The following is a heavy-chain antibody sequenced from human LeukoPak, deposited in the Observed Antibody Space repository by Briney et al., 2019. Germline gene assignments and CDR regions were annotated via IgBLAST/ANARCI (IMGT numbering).Heavy chain of an antibody. CDR1: GYIFTNYY. J-gene: IGHJ6*02. CDR3: ATWGSSSSPLPSLDV. CDR2: IDPSGGVT. V-gene: IGHV1-46*01. D-gene: IGHD6-13*01. Sequence: GASVKVSCKASGYIFTNYYMYWVGRVRGQGLEWMGVIDPSGGVTTYAQNFQDRITMTRDTSTSTVYMELSSLRSEDTAVYYCATWGSSSSPLPSLDVWGQGTTVTVSS.